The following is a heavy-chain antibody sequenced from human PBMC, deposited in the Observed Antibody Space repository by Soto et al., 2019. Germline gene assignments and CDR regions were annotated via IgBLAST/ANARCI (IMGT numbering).Heavy chain of an antibody. CDR2: INHSGST. V-gene: IGHV4-34*01. Sequence: PSETLSLTCAVYGGSFSGYYWSWIRQPPGKGLEWIGEINHSGSTNYNPSLKSRVTISVGTSKNQFSLKLSSVTAADTAVYYCARGRRYYYGSGSYYYMDVWGKGTTVTVSS. D-gene: IGHD3-10*01. CDR1: GGSFSGYY. CDR3: ARGRRYYYGSGSYYYMDV. J-gene: IGHJ6*03.